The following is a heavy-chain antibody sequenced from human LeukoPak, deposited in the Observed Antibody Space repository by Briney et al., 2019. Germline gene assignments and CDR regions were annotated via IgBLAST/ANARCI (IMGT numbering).Heavy chain of an antibody. CDR2: INPNSGGT. Sequence: ASVKVSCKASGYTFTGYYMHWVRQAPGQGLEWMGWINPNSGGTNYAQKFQGRVTMTRDTSISTAYMELSSLRSEDTAVYYCARVDYDFWSGYSMDYYYYMDVWGKGTTVTVSS. D-gene: IGHD3-3*01. CDR1: GYTFTGYY. J-gene: IGHJ6*03. V-gene: IGHV1-2*02. CDR3: ARVDYDFWSGYSMDYYYYMDV.